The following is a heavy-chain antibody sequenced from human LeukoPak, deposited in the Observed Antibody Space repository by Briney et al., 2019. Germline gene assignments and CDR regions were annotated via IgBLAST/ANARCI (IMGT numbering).Heavy chain of an antibody. CDR2: INSDGSST. Sequence: PGGSLGLSCAASGFTFSSYWMHWVRQAPGKGLVWVSRINSDGSSTHYADSVKGRFTISRDNAKNTLYLQMNSLRAEDTAVYYCAREGATVVPPDYWGQGTLVTVSS. V-gene: IGHV3-74*01. CDR3: AREGATVVPPDY. CDR1: GFTFSSYW. J-gene: IGHJ4*02. D-gene: IGHD4-23*01.